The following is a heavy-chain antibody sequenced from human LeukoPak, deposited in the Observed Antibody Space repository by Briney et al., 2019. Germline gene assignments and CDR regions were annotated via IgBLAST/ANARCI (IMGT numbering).Heavy chain of an antibody. CDR3: AKALSSSSRLTPYDY. CDR2: IKQDGRER. J-gene: IGHJ4*02. V-gene: IGHV3-7*01. D-gene: IGHD6-6*01. Sequence: GGSLRLSCAASGFTFSTYWMTWVRQAPGKGLEWVANIKQDGRERYYVEPVKGRFTISRDNAKNSLYLQMSSLRAEDTAVYYCAKALSSSSRLTPYDYWGQGTVVTVSS. CDR1: GFTFSTYW.